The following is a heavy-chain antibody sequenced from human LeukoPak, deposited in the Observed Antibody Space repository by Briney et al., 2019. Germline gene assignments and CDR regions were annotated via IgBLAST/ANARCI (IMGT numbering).Heavy chain of an antibody. CDR3: ARGYSGSLD. V-gene: IGHV3-66*01. D-gene: IGHD1-26*01. CDR2: IYSGGST. CDR1: GFTFSSYS. J-gene: IGHJ4*02. Sequence: GGSLRLSCAASGFTFSSYSMNWVRQAPGKGLEWVSVIYSGGSTYYADSVKGRFTISRDNAKNTLYLQMNSLRAEDTAVYYCARGYSGSLDWGQGTLVTVSS.